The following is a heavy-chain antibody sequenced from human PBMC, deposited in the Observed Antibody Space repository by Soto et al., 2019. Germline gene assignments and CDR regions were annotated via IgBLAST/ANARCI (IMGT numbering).Heavy chain of an antibody. CDR1: GGSISDSTHY. J-gene: IGHJ4*02. CDR3: ARRRTRPERFDN. D-gene: IGHD1-1*01. CDR2: IYYSGST. V-gene: IGHV4-39*01. Sequence: QLQLQESGPGLVKPSETLSLTCTVSGGSISDSTHYWGWIRQPPGKGLEWIGTIYYSGSTNYNPSLNGRATFTIDTSNNQFSLKLSSMTAADTAVYYCARRRTRPERFDNWGQGTLVTVSS.